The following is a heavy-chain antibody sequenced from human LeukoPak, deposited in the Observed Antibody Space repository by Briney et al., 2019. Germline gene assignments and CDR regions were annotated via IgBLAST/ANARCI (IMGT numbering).Heavy chain of an antibody. Sequence: PSETLSLTCTVSGGSISNKYWSWIRQPPGKGLEWIGYIYYSGSTNYNPSLKSRVTILVDTSKNQFSLKLSSVTAADTAVYYCARVRCSGGSCYADYWGQGTLVTVSS. CDR1: GGSISNKY. D-gene: IGHD2-15*01. V-gene: IGHV4-59*12. CDR2: IYYSGST. CDR3: ARVRCSGGSCYADY. J-gene: IGHJ4*02.